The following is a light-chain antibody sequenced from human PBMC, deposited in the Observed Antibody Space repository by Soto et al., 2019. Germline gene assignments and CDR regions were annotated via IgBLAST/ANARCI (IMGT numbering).Light chain of an antibody. CDR3: SLAYSGAVI. CDR1: TGAVTSGHY. J-gene: IGLJ2*01. Sequence: QTVVTQEPSLTVSPGETVILTCDSSTGAVTSGHYPYWYQQKPGHAPRTLIYDTTNKHSWTPARFSASLLGGKAALTLSSAQPEDEADYYCSLAYSGAVIFGGGTKLT. CDR2: DTT. V-gene: IGLV7-46*01.